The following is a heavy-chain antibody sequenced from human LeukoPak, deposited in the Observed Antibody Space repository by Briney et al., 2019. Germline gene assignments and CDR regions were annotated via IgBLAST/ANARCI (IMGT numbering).Heavy chain of an antibody. CDR2: TYHSGST. CDR3: ARDTGYSSGWYSKYFDY. Sequence: SETLSLTCAVSGGSISSGGYSWGWIRQSPGKGLEWIGETYHSGSTNYNSSLNSRVPISVDTSKNQFSLKLSSVTAADTAVYYCARDTGYSSGWYSKYFDYWGQGTLVTVSS. CDR1: GGSISSGGYS. J-gene: IGHJ4*02. D-gene: IGHD6-19*01. V-gene: IGHV4-39*07.